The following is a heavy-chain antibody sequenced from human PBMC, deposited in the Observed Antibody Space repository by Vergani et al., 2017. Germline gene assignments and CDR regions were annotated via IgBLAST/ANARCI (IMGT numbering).Heavy chain of an antibody. CDR1: GFTFDDYA. CDR2: ISWNSGSI. Sequence: EVQLVESGGGLVQPGRSLRLSCAASGFTFDDYAMHWVRQAPGKGLEWVSGISWNSGSIGYADSVKGRFTISRDNAKNSLYLQMNSLRAEDTALYYCARDEKRGYYASDLPYWGQGTLVTVSS. CDR3: ARDEKRGYYASDLPY. D-gene: IGHD3-3*01. J-gene: IGHJ4*02. V-gene: IGHV3-9*01.